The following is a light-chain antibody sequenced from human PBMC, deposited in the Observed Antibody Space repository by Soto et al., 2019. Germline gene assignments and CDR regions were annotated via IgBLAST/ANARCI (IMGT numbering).Light chain of an antibody. Sequence: QSALTQPASVSGSPGQSITISCTGTSSDVGNYNLVSWYQQHPGKAPKLMIYEGTKRPSGVSKRFSGSKSGNTASLTIPGLQAEDEADYYCCSYAGRSTWVFGGGTNLTVL. CDR1: SSDVGNYNL. CDR3: CSYAGRSTWV. V-gene: IGLV2-23*01. J-gene: IGLJ3*02. CDR2: EGT.